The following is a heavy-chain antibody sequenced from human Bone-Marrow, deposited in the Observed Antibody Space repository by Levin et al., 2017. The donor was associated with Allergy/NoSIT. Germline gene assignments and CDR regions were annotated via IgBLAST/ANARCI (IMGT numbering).Heavy chain of an antibody. CDR3: ARVVPAALSGDDY. D-gene: IGHD2-2*01. J-gene: IGHJ4*02. V-gene: IGHV4-61*01. CDR1: GGSVSSGKYY. Sequence: ASQTLSLTCTVSGGSVSSGKYYWSWIRQPPGKGLEWIGNIFYNGGTNYNPSLKSRVTISVDTSKNQFSLKLSSVTAADTAVYYCARVVPAALSGDDYWGQGTLVTVSS. CDR2: IFYNGGT.